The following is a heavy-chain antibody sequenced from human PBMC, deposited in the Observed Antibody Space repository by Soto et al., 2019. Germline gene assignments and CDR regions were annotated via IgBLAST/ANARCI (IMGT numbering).Heavy chain of an antibody. D-gene: IGHD3-10*01. CDR1: GFTFNPYN. CDR3: AKAREVTLVRISLAQ. V-gene: IGHV3-21*01. CDR2: ISTSSSYI. Sequence: GGSLRLSCEGSGFTFNPYNMNWVRQAPGKGLEWVASISTSSSYIYYAASVEGRFTVSRDNAKNSLYLQMSDLRDEDTAVYYCAKAREVTLVRISLAQWGQGTLVTVSS. J-gene: IGHJ4*02.